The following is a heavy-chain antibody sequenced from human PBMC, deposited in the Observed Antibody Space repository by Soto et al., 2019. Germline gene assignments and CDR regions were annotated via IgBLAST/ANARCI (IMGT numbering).Heavy chain of an antibody. CDR3: ARSGPGGYIAY. Sequence: SWICAAADSFKQSPSRGLEWLGRTYYRSKWYNHYAVSVKSRITVNPDTSKNQFSLQLNSVTPEDTAVYYCARSGPGGYIAYWGQGTLVTVSS. CDR1: SWICAA. J-gene: IGHJ4*02. V-gene: IGHV6-1*01. D-gene: IGHD3-22*01. CDR2: TYYRSKWYN.